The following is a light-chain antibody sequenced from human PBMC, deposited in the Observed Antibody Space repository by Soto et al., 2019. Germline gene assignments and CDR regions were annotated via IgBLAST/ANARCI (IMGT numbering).Light chain of an antibody. Sequence: EIVLTQSPATLSLSPGERATLSCRASLSVSTYLAWYQQKPGQAPRLLIYDASKRATDIPARFSGSGSGTDFTLTISGLEPEGFVVYYCHQRMNSPTFGQGTRLEIK. J-gene: IGKJ5*01. CDR2: DAS. CDR3: HQRMNSPT. V-gene: IGKV3-11*01. CDR1: LSVSTY.